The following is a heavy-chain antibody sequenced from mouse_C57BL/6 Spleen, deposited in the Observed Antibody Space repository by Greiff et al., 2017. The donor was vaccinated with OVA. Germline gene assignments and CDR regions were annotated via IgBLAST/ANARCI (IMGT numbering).Heavy chain of an antibody. J-gene: IGHJ3*01. V-gene: IGHV1-9*01. CDR3: ARSVITTVVATRGFAY. D-gene: IGHD1-1*01. CDR2: ILPGSGST. CDR1: GYTFPGSW. Sequence: VQLQESGAELMKPGASVKLSCKATGYTFPGSWLEWVKPRPGHVLEWICEILPGSGSTNYNEKFKGKAPFTADTSSNTAYMQLSSLTTEDSAIYYCARSVITTVVATRGFAYWGQGTLVTVSA.